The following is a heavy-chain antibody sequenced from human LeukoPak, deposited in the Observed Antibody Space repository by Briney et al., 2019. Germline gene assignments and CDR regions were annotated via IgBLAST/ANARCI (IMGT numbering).Heavy chain of an antibody. CDR3: ARGGRDGYNYFDY. D-gene: IGHD5-24*01. V-gene: IGHV3-53*01. CDR2: LYSGGTS. J-gene: IGHJ4*02. CDR1: GFTVSGNY. Sequence: SGGSLRLSCAASGFTVSGNYMNWVRQAPGKGLEWVSVLYSGGTSYYADSVKGRFSISRDNSKNTLYLQMNSLRAEDTAVYYCARGGRDGYNYFDYWGQGTLVTVSS.